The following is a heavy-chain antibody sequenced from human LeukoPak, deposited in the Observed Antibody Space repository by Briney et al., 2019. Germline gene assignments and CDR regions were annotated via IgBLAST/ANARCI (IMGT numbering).Heavy chain of an antibody. CDR2: ISTSSSYI. V-gene: IGHV3-21*01. Sequence: GGSLRLSCAASGFNFNIYNMNWVRQAPGKGLEWVSSISTSSSYIYYADSVKGRFTISRDDAKNSLYLLMSSLRAEDTAVYYCARDDSSSKFDYWGQRTLVTVSS. CDR3: ARDDSSSKFDY. CDR1: GFNFNIYN. D-gene: IGHD6-6*01. J-gene: IGHJ4*02.